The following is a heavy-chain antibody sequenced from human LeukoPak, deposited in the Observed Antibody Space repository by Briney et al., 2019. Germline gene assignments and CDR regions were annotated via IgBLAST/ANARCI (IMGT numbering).Heavy chain of an antibody. CDR2: INPSAGST. Sequence: ASVKVSCKASGYTFTGYYMHWVRQAPGQGLEWMGIINPSAGSTIYAQKFQGRFTMTRDTSTSTVYMELSSLRSEDTAVYYCARVPGGEGTADDYWGQGTLVSVSS. CDR1: GYTFTGYY. J-gene: IGHJ4*02. V-gene: IGHV1-46*01. D-gene: IGHD3-10*01. CDR3: ARVPGGEGTADDY.